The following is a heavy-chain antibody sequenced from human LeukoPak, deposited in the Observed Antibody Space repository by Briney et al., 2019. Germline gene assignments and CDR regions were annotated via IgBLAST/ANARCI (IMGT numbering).Heavy chain of an antibody. CDR3: AREVVYYGSGSYYDY. CDR2: IYTSGST. CDR1: GGSISSGSYY. V-gene: IGHV4-61*02. J-gene: IGHJ4*02. D-gene: IGHD3-10*01. Sequence: SQTLSLTCTVSGGSISSGSYYWSWIRQPAVKGLEWIGRIYTSGSTNYNPSLKSRVTISVDTSKNQFSLKLSSVTAADTAVYYCAREVVYYGSGSYYDYWGQGTLVTVSS.